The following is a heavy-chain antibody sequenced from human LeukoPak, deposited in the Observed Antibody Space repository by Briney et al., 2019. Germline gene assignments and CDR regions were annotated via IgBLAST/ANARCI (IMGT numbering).Heavy chain of an antibody. D-gene: IGHD3-22*01. V-gene: IGHV5-51*01. Sequence: GESLKISCKGSGYSFTNYWIAWVRQMPGKGLEWMGIIYPADSDTRYSPSFQGQVTISADKSISTAYLQWSSLKASDTAMYYCARQTLDYDSSGYYYGYIFHDAFDIWGQGTMVTVSS. CDR1: GYSFTNYW. CDR2: IYPADSDT. J-gene: IGHJ3*02. CDR3: ARQTLDYDSSGYYYGYIFHDAFDI.